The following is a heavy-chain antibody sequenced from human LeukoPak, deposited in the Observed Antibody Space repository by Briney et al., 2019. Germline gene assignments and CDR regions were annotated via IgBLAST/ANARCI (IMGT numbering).Heavy chain of an antibody. V-gene: IGHV4-59*10. D-gene: IGHD4-17*01. J-gene: IGHJ6*03. CDR2: IYTSGST. Sequence: SETLSLTCAVYGGSFSGYYWSWIRQPAGKGLEWIGRIYTSGSTNYNPSLKSRVTMSVDTSKNQFSLKLSSVTAADTAVYYCARAQTGTTADYYYYYMDVWGKGTTVTISS. CDR3: ARAQTGTTADYYYYYMDV. CDR1: GGSFSGYY.